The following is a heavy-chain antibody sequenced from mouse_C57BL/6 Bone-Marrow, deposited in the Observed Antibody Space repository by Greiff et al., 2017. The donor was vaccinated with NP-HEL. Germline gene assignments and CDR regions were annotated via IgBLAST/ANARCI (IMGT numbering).Heavy chain of an antibody. CDR2: IYPGGGYT. D-gene: IGHD1-1*01. J-gene: IGHJ4*01. CDR3: ARSYGSSFYAMDY. CDR1: GYTFTNYW. V-gene: IGHV1-63*01. Sequence: VQLQQSGAELVRPGPSVKMSCKASGYTFTNYWIGWAKQRPGHGLEWIGDIYPGGGYTNYNEKFKGKATLTADKSSSTAYMQFSSLTSEDSAIYYCARSYGSSFYAMDYWGQGTSVTVSS.